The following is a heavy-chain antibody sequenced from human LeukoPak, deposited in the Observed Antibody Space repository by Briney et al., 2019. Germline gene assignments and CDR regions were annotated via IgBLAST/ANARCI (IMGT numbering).Heavy chain of an antibody. J-gene: IGHJ3*02. V-gene: IGHV7-4-1*02. CDR2: INPYTRNP. CDR1: GYTFTSRT. Sequence: GASVKVSCKASGYTFTSRTINWVRHVPGQGPEWMRWINPYTRNPTYAQGFTGRFVFSLDIFVSTAYLQISDLKAEDTAFYYCAREADAFDIWGQGTMVTVSS. CDR3: AREADAFDI.